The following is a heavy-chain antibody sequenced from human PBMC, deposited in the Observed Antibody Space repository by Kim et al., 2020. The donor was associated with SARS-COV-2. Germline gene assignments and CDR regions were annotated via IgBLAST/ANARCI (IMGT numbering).Heavy chain of an antibody. J-gene: IGHJ4*01. V-gene: IGHV3-30*02. D-gene: IGHD1-1*01. Sequence: DSVKGRLTISRDNSKNTLYLQVNSLRAEDTAVYYCAKANSSGTQRGYFDYWGHGTLVTVSS. CDR3: AKANSSGTQRGYFDY.